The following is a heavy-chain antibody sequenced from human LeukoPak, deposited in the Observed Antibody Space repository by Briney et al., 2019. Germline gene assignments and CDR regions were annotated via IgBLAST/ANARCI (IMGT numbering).Heavy chain of an antibody. CDR1: GYTFTSYD. D-gene: IGHD3-10*01. Sequence: ASVKVSCMASGYTFTSYDINWVRQATGQGLEWMGWMNPNSGNTGYAQKFQGRVTMTRNTSISTAYMELSSLRSEDTAVYYCAREDRGVLIVDYWGQGTLVTVSS. J-gene: IGHJ4*02. V-gene: IGHV1-8*01. CDR2: MNPNSGNT. CDR3: AREDRGVLIVDY.